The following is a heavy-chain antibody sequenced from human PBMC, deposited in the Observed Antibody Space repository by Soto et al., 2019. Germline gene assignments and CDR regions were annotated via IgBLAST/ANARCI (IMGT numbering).Heavy chain of an antibody. Sequence: GASVKVSCKASGGTFSSYAISWVRQAPGQGLEWMGGIIPIFGTANYAQKFQGRVTITADESTSTAYMELSSLRSEDTAVYYCARYTGSSGYSLFDYWGQGTLVTVSS. D-gene: IGHD3-22*01. J-gene: IGHJ4*02. V-gene: IGHV1-69*13. CDR2: IIPIFGTA. CDR1: GGTFSSYA. CDR3: ARYTGSSGYSLFDY.